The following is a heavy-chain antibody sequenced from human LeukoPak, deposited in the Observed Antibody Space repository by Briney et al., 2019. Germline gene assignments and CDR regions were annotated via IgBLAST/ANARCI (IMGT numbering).Heavy chain of an antibody. V-gene: IGHV4-39*01. D-gene: IGHD4-17*01. Sequence: KPSETLSLTCTVSGGSISSSSYYWGWIRQPPGKGLEWIGSIYYSGSTYYNPSLKSRVTISVDTSKNQSSLKLSSVTAADTAVYYCARGGTTVTTNYFDYWGQGTLVTVSS. CDR1: GGSISSSSYY. CDR2: IYYSGST. CDR3: ARGGTTVTTNYFDY. J-gene: IGHJ4*02.